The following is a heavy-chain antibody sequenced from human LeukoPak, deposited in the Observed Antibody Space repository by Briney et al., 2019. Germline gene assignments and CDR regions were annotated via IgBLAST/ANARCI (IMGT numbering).Heavy chain of an antibody. J-gene: IGHJ6*02. D-gene: IGHD3-10*01. V-gene: IGHV1-24*01. CDR2: FDPEDGET. Sequence: ASVKVSCKVSGYTLTELSMHWVRQAPGKGLEWMGGFDPEDGETIYAQEFQGRVTMTEDTSTDTAYMELSSLRSEDTAVYYCATDSGPTMVRGVIYYYYGMDVWGQGTTVTVSS. CDR3: ATDSGPTMVRGVIYYYYGMDV. CDR1: GYTLTELS.